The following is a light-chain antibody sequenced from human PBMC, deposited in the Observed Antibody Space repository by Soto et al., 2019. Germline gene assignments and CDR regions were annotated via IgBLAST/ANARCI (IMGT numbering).Light chain of an antibody. J-gene: IGKJ1*01. CDR1: QSVGNS. CDR3: QKYNNWPET. CDR2: DAS. V-gene: IGKV3-15*01. Sequence: ELVMTQSPATLSVSPGERATLSCRASQSVGNSLAWYQQKPGQAPRLLIYDASTRATGIPARFSGSGSGTEFTLTISSLQSEDFAVYFCQKYNNWPETFGQGTKVEIK.